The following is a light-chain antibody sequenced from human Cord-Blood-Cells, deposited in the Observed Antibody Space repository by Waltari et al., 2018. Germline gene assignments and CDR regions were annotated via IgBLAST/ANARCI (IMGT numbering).Light chain of an antibody. Sequence: DIQMTQSPSTLSASVGDRVTITCRASQSISSLLDWYQQKPGKAPKLLIFKASSLESGVPSRFSSSGSGTEFTLTISSLQPDDFATYYCQQYNSYSSTFGGGTKVEIK. J-gene: IGKJ4*01. V-gene: IGKV1-5*03. CDR3: QQYNSYSST. CDR1: QSISSL. CDR2: KAS.